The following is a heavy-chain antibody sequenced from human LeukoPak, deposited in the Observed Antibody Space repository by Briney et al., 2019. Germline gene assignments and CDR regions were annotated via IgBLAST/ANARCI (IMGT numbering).Heavy chain of an antibody. Sequence: GGSLRLSCAASGFTFGSYGMHWVRQAPGKGLEWVAVIWYDGSNEYYADSVKGRFTISRDNSKNTLYLQMNSLRAEDTAVYYCARDQGTYCSGGSCYPPFDHWGQGTLVTVSS. D-gene: IGHD2-15*01. J-gene: IGHJ4*02. V-gene: IGHV3-33*01. CDR1: GFTFGSYG. CDR3: ARDQGTYCSGGSCYPPFDH. CDR2: IWYDGSNE.